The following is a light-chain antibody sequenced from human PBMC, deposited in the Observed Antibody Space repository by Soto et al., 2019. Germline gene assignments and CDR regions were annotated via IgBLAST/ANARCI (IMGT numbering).Light chain of an antibody. CDR3: CSYADGSIYF. CDR1: SRDVGAYDY. V-gene: IGLV2-14*03. CDR2: YVD. Sequence: QSALTQPASVSGSPGQSITISCTGTSRDVGAYDYVSWYLQYPYKAPQLLIYYVDHRPSGVSSRFSGSKSGNTASLTISGLQAEDEGDYYCCSYADGSIYFFGTGTKLTVL. J-gene: IGLJ1*01.